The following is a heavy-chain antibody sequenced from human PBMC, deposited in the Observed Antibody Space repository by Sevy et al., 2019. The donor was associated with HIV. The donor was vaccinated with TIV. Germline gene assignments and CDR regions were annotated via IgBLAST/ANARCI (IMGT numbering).Heavy chain of an antibody. V-gene: IGHV3-30-3*01. J-gene: IGHJ1*01. CDR3: ARAIAAAVNAEYFQH. CDR1: GFTFSSYA. D-gene: IGHD6-13*01. Sequence: GGSLRLSCAASGFTFSSYAMHWVRQAPGKGLEWVAVISYDGSNKYYADSVKGRFTISRDNSKNTLYLQMNSLRAEDTAVYDCARAIAAAVNAEYFQHWGQGTLVTVSS. CDR2: ISYDGSNK.